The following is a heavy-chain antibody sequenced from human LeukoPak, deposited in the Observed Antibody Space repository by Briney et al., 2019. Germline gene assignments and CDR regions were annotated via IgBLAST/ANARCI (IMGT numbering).Heavy chain of an antibody. J-gene: IGHJ4*02. CDR3: AKAGQSSGWYY. CDR2: ITGSGGST. V-gene: IGHV3-23*01. CDR1: GFTFGDYS. D-gene: IGHD6-13*01. Sequence: PGGSLRLSCAASGFTFGDYSMRWVRQAPGKGLEWVSAITGSGGSTNYADSVKGRFTISRDSSKNTLYLQMNSLRAEDTAVYYCAKAGQSSGWYYWGQGTLVTVSS.